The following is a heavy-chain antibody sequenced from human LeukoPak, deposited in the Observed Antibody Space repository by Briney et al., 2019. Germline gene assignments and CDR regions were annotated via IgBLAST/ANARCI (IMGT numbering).Heavy chain of an antibody. V-gene: IGHV1-18*01. CDR1: GYAFSRKG. CDR3: ARDKGRAYSYGYVDY. CDR2: ISPYNGNT. Sequence: GASVKVSCKASGYAFSRKGINWVRQAPGQELEWMGWISPYNGNTNYAQKLQGRVTMTTDTSTNTAYMELRSLRSDDTAVYYCARDKGRAYSYGYVDYWGQGTLVTVS. D-gene: IGHD5-18*01. J-gene: IGHJ4*02.